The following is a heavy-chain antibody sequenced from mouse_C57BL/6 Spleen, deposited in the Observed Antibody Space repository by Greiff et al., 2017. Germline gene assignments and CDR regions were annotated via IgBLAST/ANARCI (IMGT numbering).Heavy chain of an antibody. J-gene: IGHJ2*01. V-gene: IGHV1-15*01. CDR3: TREGWDLFDY. D-gene: IGHD3-3*01. CDR1: GYTFTDYE. CDR2: IDPETGGT. Sequence: QVQLQQSGAELVRPGASVTLSCKASGYTFTDYEMHWVKQTPVHGLEWIGAIDPETGGTAYNQKFKGKAILTADKSSSTAYMELRSLTSEDSAVYYCTREGWDLFDYWGQGTTLTVSS.